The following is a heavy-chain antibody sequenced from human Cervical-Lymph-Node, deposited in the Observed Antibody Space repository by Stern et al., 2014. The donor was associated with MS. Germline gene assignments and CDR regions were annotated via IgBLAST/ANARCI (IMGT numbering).Heavy chain of an antibody. CDR1: GYSFTANW. Sequence: EVQLVESGAEVKKPGESLKISCKGSGYSFTANWIAWVRQMPGKGPEWMGIIYPGDSDPRYSPSFQGKVTISADKSISTAYLQWSSLKASDTAMYYCARDYGDYAFDYWGQGTLVTVSS. V-gene: IGHV5-51*01. J-gene: IGHJ4*02. CDR2: IYPGDSDP. CDR3: ARDYGDYAFDY. D-gene: IGHD4-17*01.